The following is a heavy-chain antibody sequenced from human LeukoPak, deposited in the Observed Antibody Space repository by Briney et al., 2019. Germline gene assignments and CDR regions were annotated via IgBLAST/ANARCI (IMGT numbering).Heavy chain of an antibody. Sequence: GGSLRLSCAASGFTFSTYAMSWVRQAPGKGLEWVSAISGSGGSTYYADSVKGRFTISRDNSKNTLYLQMNSLRAEDTSIYFFAKALKPETGIALDSWGQGTLVTVSS. V-gene: IGHV3-23*01. CDR1: GFTFSTYA. CDR3: AKALKPETGIALDS. J-gene: IGHJ4*02. D-gene: IGHD6-13*01. CDR2: ISGSGGST.